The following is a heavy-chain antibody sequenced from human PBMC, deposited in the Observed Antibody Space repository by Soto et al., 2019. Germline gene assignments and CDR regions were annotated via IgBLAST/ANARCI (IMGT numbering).Heavy chain of an antibody. CDR2: ISAYNGNT. V-gene: IGHV1-18*01. J-gene: IGHJ6*02. CDR3: PRQNYASGMDI. Sequence: QVQLVQSGAEVKKPGPSVKVSCKASGYTFTSYFITRVRQAPRPGLEWMGWISAYNGNTNNAHILQGRVTMTTDTATATAYMEMTSLRSDAPAVYYCPRQNYASGMDIWGQGTTVTVSS. D-gene: IGHD3-16*01. CDR1: GYTFTSYF.